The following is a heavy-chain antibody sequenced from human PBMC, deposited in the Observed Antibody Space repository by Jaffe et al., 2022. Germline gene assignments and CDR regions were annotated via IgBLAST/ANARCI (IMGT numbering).Heavy chain of an antibody. D-gene: IGHD6-19*01. J-gene: IGHJ2*01. CDR3: ARDLRPNQWLALYWYFDL. V-gene: IGHV3-21*01. CDR1: GFTFSSYT. Sequence: EVQLVESGGGLVKPGGSLRLSCAASGFTFSSYTMNWVRQAPGKGLEWVSSISSSSSYIYYADSVKGRFTISRDNAKNSLYLQMNSLRAEDTAVYYCARDLRPNQWLALYWYFDLWGRGTLVTVSS. CDR2: ISSSSSYI.